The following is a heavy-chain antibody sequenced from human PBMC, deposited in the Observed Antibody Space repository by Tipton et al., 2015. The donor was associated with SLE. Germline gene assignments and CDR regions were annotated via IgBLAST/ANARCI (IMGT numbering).Heavy chain of an antibody. CDR3: ARRNQITMVRGVMYSFDY. CDR2: IYYREGT. D-gene: IGHD3-10*01. J-gene: IGHJ4*02. V-gene: IGHV4-59*08. CDR1: GGSISTYY. Sequence: TLSLTCTLSGGSISTYYWSWIRQPPGKGLEWIGNIYYREGTNYSPPIKNRVTISLDESKNQLSWKLRFVTAADTAVYYCARRNQITMVRGVMYSFDYWGQGTLVTVSS.